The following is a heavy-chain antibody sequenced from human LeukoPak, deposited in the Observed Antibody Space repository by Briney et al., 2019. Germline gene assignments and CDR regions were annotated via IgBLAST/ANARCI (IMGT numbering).Heavy chain of an antibody. Sequence: GGSLRPSCAASGFTFSNYAMSWDRQAPGKGLEWVSAISGSGGNTYYADSVKGRFTISRDNSKNTLYLQMNSLRAEDTAVYYCAKDIVGEGVAGRLDYWGQGTLVTVSS. J-gene: IGHJ4*02. CDR3: AKDIVGEGVAGRLDY. CDR1: GFTFSNYA. D-gene: IGHD6-19*01. V-gene: IGHV3-23*01. CDR2: ISGSGGNT.